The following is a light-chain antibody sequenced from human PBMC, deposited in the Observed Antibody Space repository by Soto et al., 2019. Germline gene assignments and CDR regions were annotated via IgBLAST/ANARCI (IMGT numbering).Light chain of an antibody. V-gene: IGKV3D-15*01. CDR3: QESYSTPPK. Sequence: EVVITQSPATLSVSPGEIATLSCRASQSVSSNLAWYQQKPGQAPRLLIYDVSNRATGIPARFSGSGSGTDFTLTISSLQPEDFGTYFCQESYSTPPKFGQGTKVDIK. J-gene: IGKJ1*01. CDR1: QSVSSN. CDR2: DVS.